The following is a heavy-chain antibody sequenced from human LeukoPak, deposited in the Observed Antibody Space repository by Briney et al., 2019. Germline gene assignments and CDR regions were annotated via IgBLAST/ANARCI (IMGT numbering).Heavy chain of an antibody. Sequence: SVKVSCKASGGTFSSYAISWVRQAPGQGLEWMGGIIPIFGTANYAQKFQGRVTITADESTSTAYMELSSLRSEDTAVYYLASDDYYYDSSALGRWGQGTVVTVSS. CDR1: GGTFSSYA. CDR2: IIPIFGTA. D-gene: IGHD3-22*01. CDR3: ASDDYYYDSSALGR. J-gene: IGHJ4*02. V-gene: IGHV1-69*13.